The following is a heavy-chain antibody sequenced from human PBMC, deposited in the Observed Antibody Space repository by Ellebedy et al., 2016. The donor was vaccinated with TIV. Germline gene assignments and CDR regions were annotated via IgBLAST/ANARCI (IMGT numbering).Heavy chain of an antibody. J-gene: IGHJ4*02. CDR1: GFTFSNAW. D-gene: IGHD1-26*01. CDR3: TPTLQWELLSFDY. Sequence: GESLKISCAASGFTFSNAWMSWVRQAPGKGLEWVGRIKSKTDGGTTDYAAPVKGRFTISRDDSKNTLYLQMNSLKTEDTAVYYCTPTLQWELLSFDYWGQGTLVTASS. CDR2: IKSKTDGGTT. V-gene: IGHV3-15*01.